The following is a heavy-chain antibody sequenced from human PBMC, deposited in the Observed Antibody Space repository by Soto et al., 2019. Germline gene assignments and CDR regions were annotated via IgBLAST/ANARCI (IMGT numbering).Heavy chain of an antibody. CDR1: GFTFSSYA. Sequence: QVQLVESGGGVVQPGRSLRLSCAASGFTFSSYAMHWVRQAPGKGLEWVAVISYDGSNKYYADSVKGRFTISRDNSKKTLYQQMNILRAEETALYYCTSDPYSYGQKCGDVDYGSQGTVVTVSS. D-gene: IGHD5-18*01. V-gene: IGHV3-30-3*01. CDR2: ISYDGSNK. J-gene: IGHJ4*02. CDR3: TSDPYSYGQKCGDVDY.